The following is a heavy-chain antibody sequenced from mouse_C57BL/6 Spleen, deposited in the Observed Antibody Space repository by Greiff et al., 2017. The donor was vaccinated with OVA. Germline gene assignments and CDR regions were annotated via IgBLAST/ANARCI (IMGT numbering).Heavy chain of an antibody. D-gene: IGHD1-1*01. CDR1: GFTFSSYT. CDR3: ARHETTVVEGYFGV. J-gene: IGHJ1*03. CDR2: ISGGGGNT. V-gene: IGHV5-9*01. Sequence: EVHLVESGGGLVKPGGSLKLSCAASGFTFSSYTMSWVRQTPEKRLEWVATISGGGGNTYYPDSVKGRFILSSDTAKTTLYMQMSSLRSEDAVLYYCARHETTVVEGYFGVWGTGTTVTVSS.